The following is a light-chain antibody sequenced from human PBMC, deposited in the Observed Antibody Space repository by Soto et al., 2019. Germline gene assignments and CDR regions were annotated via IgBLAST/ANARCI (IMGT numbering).Light chain of an antibody. CDR2: EVT. CDR3: SSYTGGNPSYV. CDR1: SSDVGGYDY. V-gene: IGLV2-8*01. Sequence: QSALTQPPSASGSPGQSVTISCTGTSSDVGGYDYVSWYQQHPGKAPKLMIYEVTIRPSGVSDRFSGPKSGNPASLTVSGPQAEDEADYYCSSYTGGNPSYVFGTGTKLTVL. J-gene: IGLJ1*01.